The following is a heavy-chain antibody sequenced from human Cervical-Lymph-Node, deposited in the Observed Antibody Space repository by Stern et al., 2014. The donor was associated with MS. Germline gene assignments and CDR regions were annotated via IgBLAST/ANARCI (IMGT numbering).Heavy chain of an antibody. CDR3: ARSYCSSTSCYGPSFDY. CDR1: GGTFSSYA. Sequence: QVQLVQSGAEVKKPGSSVKVSCKASGGTFSSYAISWVRQAPGQGLEWMGGIIPIFGTANYAQKCQGRVTIAADESTSTAYMELSSLRSEDTAVYYCARSYCSSTSCYGPSFDYWGQGTLVTVSS. J-gene: IGHJ4*02. CDR2: IIPIFGTA. D-gene: IGHD2-2*01. V-gene: IGHV1-69*01.